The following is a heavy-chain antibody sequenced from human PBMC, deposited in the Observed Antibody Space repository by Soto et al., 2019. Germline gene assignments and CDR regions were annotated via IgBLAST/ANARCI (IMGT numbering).Heavy chain of an antibody. Sequence: GGSLRLSCAASGFTFSSYAMSWVRQAPGKGLEWVSAISGSGGSTYYADSVKGRFTISRDNSKNTLYLQMNSLGAEDTAVYYCAKDLGSPTYYYENSSFDYWGQGTLVTVSS. CDR2: ISGSGGST. CDR3: AKDLGSPTYYYENSSFDY. D-gene: IGHD3-22*01. V-gene: IGHV3-23*01. J-gene: IGHJ4*02. CDR1: GFTFSSYA.